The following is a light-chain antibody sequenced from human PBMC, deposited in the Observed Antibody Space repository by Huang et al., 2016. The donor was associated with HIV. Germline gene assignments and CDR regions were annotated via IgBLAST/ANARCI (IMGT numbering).Light chain of an antibody. V-gene: IGKV3-15*01. J-gene: IGKJ3*01. CDR3: QQYNNWPPGS. Sequence: EIVMTQSPVTLSVSPGESATLSCRASQSINTNLAWYQQKPGQAPRLLIYGTSTRATGIPARFRGSGSGTEFTLTISSLQSEDFAVYYCQQYNNWPPGSFGPGTKVDIK. CDR1: QSINTN. CDR2: GTS.